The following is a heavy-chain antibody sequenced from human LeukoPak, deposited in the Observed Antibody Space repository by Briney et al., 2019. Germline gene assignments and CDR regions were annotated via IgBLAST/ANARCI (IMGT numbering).Heavy chain of an antibody. CDR2: IIPIFGTA. V-gene: IGHV1-69*13. J-gene: IGHJ4*02. Sequence: ASVKVSCKASGGTFSSYAISWVRQAPGQGLEWMGGIIPIFGTANYAQKFQGRVTITADESTSTAYMELSSLRSEDTAVYYCARVGLRNSNYVRVGYWGQGTLVTVSS. CDR1: GGTFSSYA. CDR3: ARVGLRNSNYVRVGY. D-gene: IGHD4-11*01.